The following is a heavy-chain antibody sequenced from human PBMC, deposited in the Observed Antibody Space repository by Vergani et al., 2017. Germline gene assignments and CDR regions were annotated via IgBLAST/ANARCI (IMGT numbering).Heavy chain of an antibody. CDR3: ARDHTVAGLDY. Sequence: VQLQQWGAGLLKPSETLSLTCAVYGGSFSGYYWSWIRQPPGKGLEWVANIKQDGSEKYYVDSVKGRFTISRDNAKNSLYLQMNSLRAEDTAVYYCARDHTVAGLDYWGQGTLVTVSS. CDR2: IKQDGSEK. V-gene: IGHV3-7*01. CDR1: GGSFSGYY. D-gene: IGHD6-19*01. J-gene: IGHJ4*02.